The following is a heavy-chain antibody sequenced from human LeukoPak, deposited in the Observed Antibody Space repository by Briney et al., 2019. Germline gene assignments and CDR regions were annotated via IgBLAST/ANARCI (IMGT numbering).Heavy chain of an antibody. CDR2: IHSNGNT. Sequence: SETLSLTCTVSGGSINDYYWTWSRQTPGKRLEWLGYIHSNGNTSYSPSLKRRVIMSVDTSKNHCSLRLRSVTTADTAVYYCARGVPYFDPSGDIYIDAFDIWGQGTMVTVSS. CDR3: ARGVPYFDPSGDIYIDAFDI. V-gene: IGHV4-59*01. J-gene: IGHJ3*02. D-gene: IGHD2-15*01. CDR1: GGSINDYY.